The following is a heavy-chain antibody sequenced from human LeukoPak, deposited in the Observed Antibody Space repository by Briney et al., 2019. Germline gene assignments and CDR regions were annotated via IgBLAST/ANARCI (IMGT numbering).Heavy chain of an antibody. CDR2: IYYSGST. Sequence: PSQTLSLTCTVSGGSISSGDYYWSWIRQPPGTDLEWIGYIYYSGSTYYNPSLKSRVTISVDTSKNQFSLKLSSVTAADTAVYYCARDRVSSWSLDYWGQGTLVTVSS. CDR3: ARDRVSSWSLDY. CDR1: GGSISSGDYY. D-gene: IGHD6-13*01. V-gene: IGHV4-30-4*01. J-gene: IGHJ4*02.